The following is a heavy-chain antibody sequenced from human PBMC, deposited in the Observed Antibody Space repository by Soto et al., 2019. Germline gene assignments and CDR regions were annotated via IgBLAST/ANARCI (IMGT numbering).Heavy chain of an antibody. V-gene: IGHV3-74*01. D-gene: IGHD2-15*01. J-gene: IGHJ6*02. Sequence: EVQLVESGGDLVEPGGSLRLSGAASGLTFSSHWMHWARQAPGKGLVWVSHINGDGSTTRYADSVKGRFTISRDNAKNTLYLQMNSLRAEDTAVYYCAIYSGVWGQGTTVTVSS. CDR2: INGDGSTT. CDR3: AIYSGV. CDR1: GLTFSSHW.